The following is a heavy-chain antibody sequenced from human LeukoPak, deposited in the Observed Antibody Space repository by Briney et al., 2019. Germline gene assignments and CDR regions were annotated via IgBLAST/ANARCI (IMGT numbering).Heavy chain of an antibody. CDR3: AKGYCSGTSCYVFVHDAFDF. V-gene: IGHV3-30-3*01. CDR2: ISYDGSNK. D-gene: IGHD2-2*01. Sequence: GRSLRLSCAASGFTFSSYAMHWVRQAPGKGLEWVAVISYDGSNKYYADSVKGRFTISRDNSKNTLYLQMNSLRAEDTAVYYCAKGYCSGTSCYVFVHDAFDFWGQGTMVTVSS. CDR1: GFTFSSYA. J-gene: IGHJ3*01.